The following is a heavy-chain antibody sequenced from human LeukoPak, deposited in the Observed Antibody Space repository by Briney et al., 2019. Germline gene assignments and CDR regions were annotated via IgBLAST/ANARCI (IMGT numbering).Heavy chain of an antibody. J-gene: IGHJ3*01. Sequence: SETLSLTCAVSGGSISSSNWWSWVRQPPGKGLEWIGEIYHSGSTNYNPSLKSRITISLDASKNQFSLKLNSVTAADTAVYYCAVAGARYSDTGGLYAFDFWGRGTMVTVSS. D-gene: IGHD2-8*02. CDR3: AVAGARYSDTGGLYAFDF. CDR1: GGSISSSNW. CDR2: IYHSGST. V-gene: IGHV4-4*02.